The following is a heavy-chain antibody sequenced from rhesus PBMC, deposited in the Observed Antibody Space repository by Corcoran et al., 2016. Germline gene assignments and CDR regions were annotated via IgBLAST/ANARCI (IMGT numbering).Heavy chain of an antibody. CDR3: ARGGYGYPFDF. J-gene: IGHJ4*01. Sequence: QLQLQESGPGLVKPSETLSLTCAVSGGSISSNNWSWIRQPPGKGLEWIGRISGSGGSTDYNPALKSRVPTSTDTSKNQFSLKRSSMTAADTAVYYCARGGYGYPFDFWGQGVLVTVSS. CDR1: GGSISSNN. CDR2: ISGSGGST. V-gene: IGHV4-173*01. D-gene: IGHD5-36*01.